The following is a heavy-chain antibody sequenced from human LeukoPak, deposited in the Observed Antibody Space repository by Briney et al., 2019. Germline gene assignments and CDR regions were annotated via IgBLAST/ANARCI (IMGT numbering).Heavy chain of an antibody. V-gene: IGHV3-23*01. D-gene: IGHD5-24*01. CDR1: GFTFSSYA. Sequence: PGGSLRLSCAASGFTFSSYAMRWVRQAPGKGLEWVSGISGSGGSTYYADSVKGRFTISRDNSKNTLYLQMNSLGAEDLALYYCGKGELATIRGGTIDYWGQGTLVTVSS. CDR2: ISGSGGST. CDR3: GKGELATIRGGTIDY. J-gene: IGHJ4*02.